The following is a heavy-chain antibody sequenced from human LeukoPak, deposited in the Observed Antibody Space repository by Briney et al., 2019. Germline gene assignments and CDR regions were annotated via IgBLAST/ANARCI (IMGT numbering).Heavy chain of an antibody. J-gene: IGHJ4*02. CDR2: IYTSGST. V-gene: IGHV4-61*02. Sequence: SQTLSLTCTLPGGSISSGSYYWSWIRQPAGKGLEWIGRIYTSGSTNYNPPLKSRVTISVDTSKNQFSLKLSSVTAADTAVYYCARGDSSGWISRFWGQGTLVTVSS. CDR3: ARGDSSGWISRF. D-gene: IGHD6-19*01. CDR1: GGSISSGSYY.